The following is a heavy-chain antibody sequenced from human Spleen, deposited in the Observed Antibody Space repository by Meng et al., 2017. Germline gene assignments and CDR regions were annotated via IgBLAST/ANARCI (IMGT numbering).Heavy chain of an antibody. V-gene: IGHV4-34*12. Sequence: QVQLQQWGAGLLKPSETLSLTCAVYGGSFSGYYWSWIRQPPGKGLEWIGEMFHSGSTYYNPSLKSRITISVDESKNQFSLKLTSVTATDTAVYYCAAGVGYGGFLWGQGTLVTVSS. D-gene: IGHD1-26*01. CDR3: AAGVGYGGFL. CDR2: MFHSGST. CDR1: GGSFSGYY. J-gene: IGHJ4*02.